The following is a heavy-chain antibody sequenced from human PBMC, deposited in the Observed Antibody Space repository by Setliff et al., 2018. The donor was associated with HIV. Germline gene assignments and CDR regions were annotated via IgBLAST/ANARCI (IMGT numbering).Heavy chain of an antibody. Sequence: SETLSLTCTVSGGSISISDWSWIRQPPGKGLEWIGCIYTSGNTNYDPSLKXXVTISVXPSKNHXSLKLASVTAADPAVSFCPGXXXXXDPXGQGTXVTV. V-gene: IGHV4-4*08. CDR1: GGSISISD. CDR3: PGXXXXXDP. J-gene: IGHJ5*02. CDR2: IYTSGNT.